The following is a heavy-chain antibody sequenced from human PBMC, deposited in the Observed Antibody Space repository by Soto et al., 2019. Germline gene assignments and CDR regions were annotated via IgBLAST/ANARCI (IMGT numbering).Heavy chain of an antibody. Sequence: QGQLVESGGGVVQPGRSLRLSCAASGFTFSSYGMHWVRQAPGKGLEWVAVISYDGSNKYYADSVKGRFTISRDNSKNTLYLQMNSLRAEDTAVYYCAKDVRWLRHDNYFDYWGQGTLVTVSS. V-gene: IGHV3-30*18. CDR2: ISYDGSNK. D-gene: IGHD5-12*01. CDR1: GFTFSSYG. CDR3: AKDVRWLRHDNYFDY. J-gene: IGHJ4*02.